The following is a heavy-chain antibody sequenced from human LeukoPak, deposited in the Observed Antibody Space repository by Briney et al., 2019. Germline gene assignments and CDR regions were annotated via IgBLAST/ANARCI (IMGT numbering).Heavy chain of an antibody. D-gene: IGHD6-13*01. CDR3: ARRPGQQHYFDY. Sequence: SETLSLTCTVSGVSISSYYWSWIRQPPGKGLEWIGYIYYSGSTNYSPSLKSRVTISVDTSKNHFSLKLRSVTAADTAVYYCARRPGQQHYFDYWGQGTLVTVSS. CDR1: GVSISSYY. J-gene: IGHJ4*02. V-gene: IGHV4-59*08. CDR2: IYYSGST.